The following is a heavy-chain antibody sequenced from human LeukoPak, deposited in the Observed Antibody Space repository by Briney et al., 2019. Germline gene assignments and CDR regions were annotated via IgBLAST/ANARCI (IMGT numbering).Heavy chain of an antibody. J-gene: IGHJ1*01. CDR1: GFTFSNYA. D-gene: IGHD1-7*01. Sequence: PGESLRLSCAASGFTFSNYAMSWVRQAPGKGLEWVSSISDSGGSSSYSDSVKGRFTISRDNSENTLFLRINSLRAEDTAVYYCARRGVTGTESRKYFHHWGQGTLVTVSS. CDR3: ARRGVTGTESRKYFHH. CDR2: ISDSGGSS. V-gene: IGHV3-23*01.